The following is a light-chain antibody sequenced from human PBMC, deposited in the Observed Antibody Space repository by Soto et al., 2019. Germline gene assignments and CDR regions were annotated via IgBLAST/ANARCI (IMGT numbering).Light chain of an antibody. V-gene: IGLV2-23*02. CDR1: SSDVGSYNL. CDR3: CSYAGSSTVV. CDR2: EVS. J-gene: IGLJ2*01. Sequence: LTQAASVSGSPGQSITISCTGTSSDVGSYNLVSWYQQHPGKAPKLMIYEVSKRPSGVSNRFSGSKSGNTASLTISGLQAEDEADYYCCSYAGSSTVVFGGGTKVTV.